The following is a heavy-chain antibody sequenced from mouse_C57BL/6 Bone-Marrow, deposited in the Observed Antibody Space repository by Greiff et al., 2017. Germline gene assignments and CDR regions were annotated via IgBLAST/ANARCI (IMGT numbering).Heavy chain of an antibody. CDR2: IDPETGGT. CDR3: TRENDYYGSRQ. Sequence: VQLQQSGAELVRPGASVTLSCKASGYTFTDYEMHWVKQTPVHGLEWIGAIDPETGGTAYNQKFKGKAILTADKSSSTAYMELRSLTSEDSAVYYCTRENDYYGSRQRGQGTTLTGPS. V-gene: IGHV1-15*01. CDR1: GYTFTDYE. D-gene: IGHD1-1*01. J-gene: IGHJ2*01.